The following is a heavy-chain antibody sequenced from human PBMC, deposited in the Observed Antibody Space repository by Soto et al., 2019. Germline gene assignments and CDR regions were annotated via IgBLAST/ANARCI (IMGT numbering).Heavy chain of an antibody. J-gene: IGHJ4*02. CDR2: IKSKTDGGTI. D-gene: IGHD2-2*01. V-gene: IGHV3-15*02. Sequence: EVPLVESGGALVKPGESLTLSCAASGFTFNSAWMTWVRQAPGKGLEWVGRIKSKTDGGTIDYAAPVKGRFTISRDDSKDTLYLQMNSLKTEDAAVYYSTTWRREKYCTSVSCYGDGAYWGQGTLVTFSS. CDR1: GFTFNSAW. CDR3: TTWRREKYCTSVSCYGDGAY.